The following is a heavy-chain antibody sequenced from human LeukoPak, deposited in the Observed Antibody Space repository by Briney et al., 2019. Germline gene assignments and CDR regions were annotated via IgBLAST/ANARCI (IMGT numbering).Heavy chain of an antibody. CDR2: IWYDGSHE. CDR1: GFTFITSG. CDR3: AVDKVRYSYKYYAFDI. Sequence: PGRSLRLSCAAFGFTFITSGTLWGRQAPGKGLEWVAVIWYDGSHEYYADSVKGRFTISRHNSKNTLYLQMNSLRAEDAAVYYCAVDKVRYSYKYYAFDIWGQGTMVTVSS. J-gene: IGHJ3*02. D-gene: IGHD5-18*01. V-gene: IGHV3-33*01.